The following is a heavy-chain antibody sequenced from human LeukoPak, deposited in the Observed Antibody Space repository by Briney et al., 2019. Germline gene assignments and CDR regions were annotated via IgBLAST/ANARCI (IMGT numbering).Heavy chain of an antibody. D-gene: IGHD6-6*01. Sequence: GGSLRLSCAASGFTFSSYAMSWVRQAPGKGLEWVSAISGSGGSTYYADSVKGRFTISRDNSKNTLYLQMDSLRAEDTAVYYCATKGERPARHIYERKKSWFDPWGQGTLVTVSS. J-gene: IGHJ5*02. CDR3: ATKGERPARHIYERKKSWFDP. CDR1: GFTFSSYA. V-gene: IGHV3-23*01. CDR2: ISGSGGST.